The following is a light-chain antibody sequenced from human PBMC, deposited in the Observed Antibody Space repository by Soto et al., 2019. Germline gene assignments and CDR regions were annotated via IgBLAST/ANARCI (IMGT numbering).Light chain of an antibody. CDR3: QSYDTSLSGVI. CDR1: SSNIGAGYD. Sequence: QSVLTQTPSVSGALGQKITMSCTGSSSNIGAGYDVDWYQQFPGAAPRLLIYADNNRPSGVPDRFSASKSGTSASLAITGLQGEDEANYYCQSYDTSLSGVIFGAGTKLTVL. V-gene: IGLV1-40*01. CDR2: ADN. J-gene: IGLJ2*01.